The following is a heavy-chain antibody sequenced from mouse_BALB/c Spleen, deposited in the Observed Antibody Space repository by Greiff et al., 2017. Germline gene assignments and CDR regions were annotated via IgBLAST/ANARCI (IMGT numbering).Heavy chain of an antibody. D-gene: IGHD4-1*01. V-gene: IGHV1-84*02. CDR2: IYPGSGNT. J-gene: IGHJ4*01. CDR3: ARELTGTSYYYAMDY. CDR1: GYTFTDYY. Sequence: QVQLKQSGPELVKPGASVKISCKASGYTFTDYYINWVKQKPGQGLEWIGWIYPGSGNTKYNEKFKGKATLTVDTSSSTAYMQLSSLTSEDTAVYFCARELTGTSYYYAMDYWGQGTSVTVSS.